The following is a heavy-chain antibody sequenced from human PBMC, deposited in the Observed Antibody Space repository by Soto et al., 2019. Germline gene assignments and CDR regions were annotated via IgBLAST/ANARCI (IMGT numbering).Heavy chain of an antibody. V-gene: IGHV4-30-4*01. J-gene: IGHJ6*02. CDR1: GGSISSGDYY. D-gene: IGHD3-3*01. CDR2: IYYSGST. Sequence: SETLSLTCTVSGGSISSGDYYWSWIRQPPGKGLEWIGYIYYSGSTYYNPSLKSRVTISVDTSKNQFSLKLSSVTAADTAVYYCARGGYDFWSGYYYYYGMDVWGQGTTVTSP. CDR3: ARGGYDFWSGYYYYYGMDV.